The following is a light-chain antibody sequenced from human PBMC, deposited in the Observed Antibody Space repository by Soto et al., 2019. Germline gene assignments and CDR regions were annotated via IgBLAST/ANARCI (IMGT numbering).Light chain of an antibody. Sequence: DIQMTQSPSTLSASVGDRVTITCRASQSISRSLAWYQQKPGKAPNLLIYKASTLKSGVPSRFSGSGSGTEFTLTISSLQPDDFATYYCQHYNSYSEAFGQGTKVDI. J-gene: IGKJ1*01. CDR2: KAS. CDR1: QSISRS. V-gene: IGKV1-5*03. CDR3: QHYNSYSEA.